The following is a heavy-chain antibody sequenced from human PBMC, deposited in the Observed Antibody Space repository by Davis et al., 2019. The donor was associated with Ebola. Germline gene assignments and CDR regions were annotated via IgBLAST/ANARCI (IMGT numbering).Heavy chain of an antibody. CDR3: TMSGTIDY. V-gene: IGHV3-73*01. D-gene: IGHD1-26*01. CDR1: GFTFSGSA. CDR2: IRSKANSYAT. Sequence: GESLKISCAASGFTFSGSAMHWVHQASGKGLEWVGRIRSKANSYATAYAASVKGRFTISRDDSKDTAYLQMNSLKTEDTAVYYCTMSGTIDYWGQGTLVTVSS. J-gene: IGHJ4*02.